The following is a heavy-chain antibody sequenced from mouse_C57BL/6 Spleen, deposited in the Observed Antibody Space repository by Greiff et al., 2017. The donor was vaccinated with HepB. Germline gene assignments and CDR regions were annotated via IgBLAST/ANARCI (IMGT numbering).Heavy chain of an antibody. Sequence: EVQLQQSGAELVRPGASVKLSCTASGFNIKDDYMHWVKQRPEQGLEWIGWIDPENGDTEYASKFQGKATITADTYSNTAYLQLSSLTSEDTAVYYCTTRTYGSFDYWGQGTTLTVSS. J-gene: IGHJ2*01. D-gene: IGHD1-1*01. CDR1: GFNIKDDY. V-gene: IGHV14-4*01. CDR3: TTRTYGSFDY. CDR2: IDPENGDT.